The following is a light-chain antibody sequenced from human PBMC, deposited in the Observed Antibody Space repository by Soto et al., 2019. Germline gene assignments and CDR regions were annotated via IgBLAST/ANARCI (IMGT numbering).Light chain of an antibody. J-gene: IGKJ4*01. CDR1: QTVSSN. CDR3: QQYNKWPPLT. Sequence: EIVMTQSPATLSVSPGERATLSCRASQTVSSNLAWYQQKPGQAPRLLIYGASTRATGIPARFGGSGSGTEFTLTINSLQSEDFALYYCQQYNKWPPLTFGGGTKVEIK. V-gene: IGKV3-15*01. CDR2: GAS.